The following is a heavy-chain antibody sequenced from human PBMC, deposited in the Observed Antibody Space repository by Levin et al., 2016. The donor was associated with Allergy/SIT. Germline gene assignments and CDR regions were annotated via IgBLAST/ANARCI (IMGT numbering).Heavy chain of an antibody. CDR2: INHSGST. Sequence: SETLSLTCAVYGGSFSGYYWSWIRQPPGKGLEWIGEINHSGSTNYNPSLKSRVTISVDTSKNQFSLKLSSVTAADTAVYYCARAPRITIFGVGPRRAYYGMDVWGQGTTVTVSS. D-gene: IGHD3-3*01. J-gene: IGHJ6*02. CDR3: ARAPRITIFGVGPRRAYYGMDV. CDR1: GGSFSGYY. V-gene: IGHV4-34*01.